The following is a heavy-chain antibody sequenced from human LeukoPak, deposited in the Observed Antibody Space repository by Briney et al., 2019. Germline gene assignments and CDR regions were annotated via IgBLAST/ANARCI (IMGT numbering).Heavy chain of an antibody. Sequence: GASVKVSCKASGYTFTSYAMHWVRQAPGQRLEWMGWINAGNGNTKYSRKFQGRVTITRDTSASTAYMELSSLRSEDTAVYYCARVVGYSYGGDYYFDYWGQGTLVTVSS. CDR1: GYTFTSYA. J-gene: IGHJ4*02. V-gene: IGHV1-3*01. D-gene: IGHD5-18*01. CDR2: INAGNGNT. CDR3: ARVVGYSYGGDYYFDY.